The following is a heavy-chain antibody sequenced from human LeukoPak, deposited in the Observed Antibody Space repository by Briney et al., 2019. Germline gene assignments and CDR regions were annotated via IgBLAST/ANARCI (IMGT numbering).Heavy chain of an antibody. J-gene: IGHJ5*02. D-gene: IGHD6-13*01. CDR3: ARDSGIAAAGYSWFDP. CDR2: IKQDGSEK. Sequence: GGSLRLSCAASGFTFSSYWMSWVRQAPGKGLEWVANIKQDGSEKYYVDSVKGRFTISRDNAKNSLYLQMNGLRAEDTAVYYCARDSGIAAAGYSWFDPWGQGTLVTVSS. CDR1: GFTFSSYW. V-gene: IGHV3-7*01.